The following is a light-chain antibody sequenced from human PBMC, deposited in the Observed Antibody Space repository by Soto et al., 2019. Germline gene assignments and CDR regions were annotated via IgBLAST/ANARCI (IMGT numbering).Light chain of an antibody. CDR2: EGT. CDR3: CSYATSSAFYV. Sequence: VLAQPASVSGSPGQSITISCTGASSDVGTYNLVSWYQHHPGKAPKLMIYEGTKRPSGVSNRFSGSTSGNTASLTISGLQAEDEADYFCCSYATSSAFYVFGTGTKVTVL. J-gene: IGLJ1*01. V-gene: IGLV2-23*01. CDR1: SSDVGTYNL.